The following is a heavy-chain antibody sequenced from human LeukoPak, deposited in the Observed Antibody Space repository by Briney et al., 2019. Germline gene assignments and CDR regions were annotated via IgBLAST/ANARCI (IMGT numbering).Heavy chain of an antibody. CDR2: INPNSGGT. D-gene: IGHD1-1*01. Sequence: ASVKVSCKASGYTFTGYYMHWVRQAPGQGLEWMGWINPNSGGTSYAQKFQGRVTMTRDTSISTAYMELSRLRSDDTAVYYCASGQLELWDWFDPWGQGTLVTVSS. CDR1: GYTFTGYY. J-gene: IGHJ5*02. CDR3: ASGQLELWDWFDP. V-gene: IGHV1-2*02.